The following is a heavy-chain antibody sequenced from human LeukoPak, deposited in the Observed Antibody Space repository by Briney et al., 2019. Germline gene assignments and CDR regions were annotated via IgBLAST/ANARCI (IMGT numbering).Heavy chain of an antibody. V-gene: IGHV1-69*04. Sequence: SVKVSCKASGGTFSSYAISWVRQAPGQGLEWMGRIIPILGIANYAQKFQGRVTITADKSTSTAYMELSSLRSEDTAVYYCARDSFGVTTLESYYGMDVWGQGTTVTVSS. CDR2: IIPILGIA. CDR1: GGTFSSYA. J-gene: IGHJ6*02. CDR3: ARDSFGVTTLESYYGMDV. D-gene: IGHD4-17*01.